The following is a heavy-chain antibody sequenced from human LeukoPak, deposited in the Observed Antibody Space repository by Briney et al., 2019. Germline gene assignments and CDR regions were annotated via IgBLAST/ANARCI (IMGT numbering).Heavy chain of an antibody. CDR1: RYTLPSYD. Sequence: APVKVSCKASRYTLPSYDINWVRQATGQGLEWMGWMNPNSGNTGYAQKFQGRVTMTRNTSISTAYMELSSLRSEDTAVYYCARGRMVRGVIWWFDPWGQGTLVTVSS. CDR2: MNPNSGNT. CDR3: ARGRMVRGVIWWFDP. V-gene: IGHV1-8*01. D-gene: IGHD3-10*01. J-gene: IGHJ5*02.